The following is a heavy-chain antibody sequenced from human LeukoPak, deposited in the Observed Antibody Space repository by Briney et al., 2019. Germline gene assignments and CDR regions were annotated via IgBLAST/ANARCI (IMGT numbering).Heavy chain of an antibody. J-gene: IGHJ4*02. CDR2: ISTSGST. CDR1: GGSLSSYY. CDR3: ARVNEKTDCSGGSCYYFDY. D-gene: IGHD2-15*01. Sequence: SETLSLTCTVSGGSLSSYYWSWIRQPAGKGLEWIGRISTSGSTNYNPSLKSRVTLSVDTSKNQFSLKLSSVTAADTAVYYCARVNEKTDCSGGSCYYFDYWGQGTLVTVSS. V-gene: IGHV4-4*07.